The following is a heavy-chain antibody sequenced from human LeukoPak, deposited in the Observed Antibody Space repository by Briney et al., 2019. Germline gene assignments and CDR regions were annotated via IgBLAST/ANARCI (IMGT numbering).Heavy chain of an antibody. CDR3: AKEATARKWLVWGNFDH. CDR1: GFTFNNYG. CDR2: IGGSGRST. J-gene: IGHJ4*02. Sequence: GGSLRLSCVGSGFTFNNYGMSWVRQAPGKGLEWVAAIGGSGRSTYDADSVRGWFTVSRDNSKNTLYLQMNNPRVEDTAVYFCAKEATARKWLVWGNFDHWGQGTQVTVS. V-gene: IGHV3-23*01. D-gene: IGHD6-19*01.